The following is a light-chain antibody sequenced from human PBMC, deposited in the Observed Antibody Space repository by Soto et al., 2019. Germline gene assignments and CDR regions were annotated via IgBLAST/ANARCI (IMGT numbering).Light chain of an antibody. CDR1: QTITSSY. CDR3: KQYDNSPQYS. J-gene: IGKJ2*01. Sequence: EIVLTQSPGTLSLSPGERATLSCRASQTITSSYLAWYQHKLGQAPRLLIYGAYNRATGIPDRFSGSGSGTDFTLTISRLEPEGFAVYYSKQYDNSPQYSVGQGTKLEIK. V-gene: IGKV3-20*01. CDR2: GAY.